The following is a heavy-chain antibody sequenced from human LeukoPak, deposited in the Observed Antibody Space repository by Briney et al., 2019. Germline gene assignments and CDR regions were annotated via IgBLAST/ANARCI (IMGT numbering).Heavy chain of an antibody. J-gene: IGHJ4*02. CDR3: ARDLIPYCSGGSCSIGFDY. V-gene: IGHV3-30-3*01. CDR1: GFSFSSDA. D-gene: IGHD2-15*01. CDR2: ISYDGSNK. Sequence: GGSLRLSCAASGFSFSSDAMHWVRQAPGKGLEWVAVISYDGSNKYYADSVKGRFTISRDNSKNTLYLQMNSLRAEDTAVYYCARDLIPYCSGGSCSIGFDYWGQGTLVTVSS.